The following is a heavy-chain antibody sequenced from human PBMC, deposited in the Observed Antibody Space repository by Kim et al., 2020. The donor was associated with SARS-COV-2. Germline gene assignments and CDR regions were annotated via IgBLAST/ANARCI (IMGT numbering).Heavy chain of an antibody. CDR2: TGSTGVP. V-gene: IGHV3-23*01. CDR3: AKDGAA. D-gene: IGHD3-10*01. Sequence: TGSTGVPHHADSVKGRFTITRDNSKNTLDLQMNSLRAEDTAVYYCAKDGAAWGQGTLVTVSS. J-gene: IGHJ4*02.